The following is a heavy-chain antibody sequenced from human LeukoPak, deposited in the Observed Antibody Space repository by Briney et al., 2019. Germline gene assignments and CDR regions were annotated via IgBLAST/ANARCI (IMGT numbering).Heavy chain of an antibody. Sequence: GGSLTLSCAASGFTFSDYGMHWVRQAPGKGLEWVAFIRYDGSNKYYADSVKRRFTISRDNSKNTLYLQMNSLRAEDTAVYYCAKDGYDSSGYYPDYWGQGTLVTVSS. CDR1: GFTFSDYG. J-gene: IGHJ4*02. CDR2: IRYDGSNK. V-gene: IGHV3-30*02. CDR3: AKDGYDSSGYYPDY. D-gene: IGHD3-22*01.